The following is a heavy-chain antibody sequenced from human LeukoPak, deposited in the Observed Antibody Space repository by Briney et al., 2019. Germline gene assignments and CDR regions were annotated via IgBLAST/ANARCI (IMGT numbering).Heavy chain of an antibody. D-gene: IGHD6-6*01. V-gene: IGHV1-2*02. CDR1: GYTFTGYY. J-gene: IGHJ4*02. Sequence: ASVKVSCKASGYTFTGYYMHWVRQAPGHGLECMGWINPNSGGTNYAQKFQGRVTMTRDTSISTAYMELSRLRSDDTAVYYCARTIEYSSSECFDYWGQGTLVTVSS. CDR2: INPNSGGT. CDR3: ARTIEYSSSECFDY.